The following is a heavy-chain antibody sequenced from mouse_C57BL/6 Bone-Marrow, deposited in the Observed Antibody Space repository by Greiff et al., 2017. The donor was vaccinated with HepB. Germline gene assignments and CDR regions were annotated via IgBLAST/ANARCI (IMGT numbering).Heavy chain of an antibody. CDR3: AGWGYGSSCWFDF. D-gene: IGHD1-1*01. Sequence: QVQLKQPGAELVKPGASVKLSCKASGYTFTSYWMHWVKQRPGQGLEWIGMIHPNSGSTNYNEKFKSKATLTVDKSSSTAYMQLSSLTSEASAVYYCAGWGYGSSCWFDFEGQGTTLTVS. CDR1: GYTFTSYW. CDR2: IHPNSGST. V-gene: IGHV1-64*01. J-gene: IGHJ2*01.